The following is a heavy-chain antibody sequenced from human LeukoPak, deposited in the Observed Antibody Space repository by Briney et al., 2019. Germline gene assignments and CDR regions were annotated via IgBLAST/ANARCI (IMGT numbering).Heavy chain of an antibody. D-gene: IGHD3-22*01. J-gene: IGHJ3*02. V-gene: IGHV4-31*03. CDR1: GGSISSGGYY. Sequence: SETLSLTCTVSGGSISSGGYYWSWIRQHPGKGLEWIGYIYYSGSTYYNPSLKSRVTISVDTSKNQFSLKLSSVTAADTAVYYCASAYDSNGYHAFDIWGQGTMVTVSS. CDR3: ASAYDSNGYHAFDI. CDR2: IYYSGST.